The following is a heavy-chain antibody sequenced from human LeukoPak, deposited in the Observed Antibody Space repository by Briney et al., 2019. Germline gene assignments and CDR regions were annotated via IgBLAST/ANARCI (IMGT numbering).Heavy chain of an antibody. D-gene: IGHD3-22*01. Sequence: PGGSLRLSCAASGFTFSSYGMHWVRQAPGKGLEWVAVIWYDGSNKYYADSVKGRFTISRDNSKNTLYLQMNSLRAEDTAVYYCAIYDSSGYSNWFDPWGQGTLVTVSS. CDR1: GFTFSSYG. CDR3: AIYDSSGYSNWFDP. CDR2: IWYDGSNK. V-gene: IGHV3-33*08. J-gene: IGHJ5*02.